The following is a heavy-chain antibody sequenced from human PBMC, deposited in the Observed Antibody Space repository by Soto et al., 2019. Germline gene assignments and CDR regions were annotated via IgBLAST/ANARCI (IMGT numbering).Heavy chain of an antibody. CDR3: AREVVNDFWSGYYRDYGMDV. J-gene: IGHJ6*02. CDR1: GFTFSSYG. Sequence: GGSLRLSCAASGFTFSSYGMHWVRQAPGKGLEWVAVIWYDGSNKYYADSVKGRFTISRDNSKNTLYLQMNSLRAEDTAVYYCAREVVNDFWSGYYRDYGMDVWGQGTTVTVSS. CDR2: IWYDGSNK. D-gene: IGHD3-3*01. V-gene: IGHV3-33*01.